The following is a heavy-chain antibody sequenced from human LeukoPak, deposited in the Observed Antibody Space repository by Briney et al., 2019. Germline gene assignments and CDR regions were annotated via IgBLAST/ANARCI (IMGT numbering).Heavy chain of an antibody. Sequence: SETLSLTCTVSGGSISSSSYYWGWIRQPPGKGLEWIGSIYYSGSTYYNPSLKSRVTISVDTSKNQFSLKLSSVTAADTAVYYCARLSKVPHVLRYFDWLPTGYYYYMDVWGKGTTVTISS. V-gene: IGHV4-39*01. J-gene: IGHJ6*03. CDR2: IYYSGST. CDR1: GGSISSSSYY. D-gene: IGHD3-9*01. CDR3: ARLSKVPHVLRYFDWLPTGYYYYMDV.